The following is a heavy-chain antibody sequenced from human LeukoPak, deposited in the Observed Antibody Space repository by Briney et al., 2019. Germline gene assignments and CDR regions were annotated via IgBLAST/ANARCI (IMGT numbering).Heavy chain of an antibody. CDR3: ARDSPEYGYYFDY. V-gene: IGHV1-2*02. D-gene: IGHD2/OR15-2a*01. Sequence: ASVKVSCKASGYTFTDYYMHWVRQAPGQGFEWMGWINPNDGDTYYAQEFQGRVTMTRDTSISTAHMEVSRLRSDDTAVYYCARDSPEYGYYFDYWGQGTLVTVSS. CDR2: INPNDGDT. J-gene: IGHJ4*02. CDR1: GYTFTDYY.